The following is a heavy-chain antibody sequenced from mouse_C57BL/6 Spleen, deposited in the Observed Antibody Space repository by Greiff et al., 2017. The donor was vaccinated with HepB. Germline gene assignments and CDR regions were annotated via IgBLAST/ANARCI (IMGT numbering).Heavy chain of an antibody. V-gene: IGHV1-69*01. CDR2: IDPSDSYT. CDR1: GYTFTSYW. Sequence: VQLQQPGAELVMPGASVKLSCKASGYTFTSYWMHWVKQRPGQGLEWIGEIDPSDSYTNYNQKFKGKSTLTVDKSSSTAYMQLSSLTSEDSAVYYCATMVGYFDYWGQGTTLTVSS. D-gene: IGHD1-1*02. CDR3: ATMVGYFDY. J-gene: IGHJ2*01.